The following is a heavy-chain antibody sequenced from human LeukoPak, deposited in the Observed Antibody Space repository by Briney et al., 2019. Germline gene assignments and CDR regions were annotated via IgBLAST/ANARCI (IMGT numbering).Heavy chain of an antibody. V-gene: IGHV3-48*03. CDR1: GFTFSSYE. J-gene: IGHJ4*02. Sequence: GGSLRLSCAASGFTFSSYEMNWVRQAPGKGLEWFSFISSSGTTIYYADSVKGRFTISRDNAKNSLYLQMNSLRAEDTAVYYCARAMYSSSWFSYFDYWGQGTLVTVSS. CDR2: ISSSGTTI. CDR3: ARAMYSSSWFSYFDY. D-gene: IGHD6-13*01.